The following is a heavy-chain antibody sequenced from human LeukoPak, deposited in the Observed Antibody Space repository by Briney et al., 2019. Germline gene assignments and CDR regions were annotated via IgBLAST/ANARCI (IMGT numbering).Heavy chain of an antibody. J-gene: IGHJ3*02. D-gene: IGHD3-16*01. CDR2: THYRSKWYN. CDR1: GDSVSSNSGA. CDR3: ARSLWGGAFDI. V-gene: IGHV6-1*01. Sequence: SQTLSLTCAISGDSVSSNSGAWNRIRQSPSRGLEWLGKTHYRSKWYNDYAVSVKSRITINPDTSKNQFSLHLNSVTPEDTAVYYCARSLWGGAFDIWGQGTMVAVSS.